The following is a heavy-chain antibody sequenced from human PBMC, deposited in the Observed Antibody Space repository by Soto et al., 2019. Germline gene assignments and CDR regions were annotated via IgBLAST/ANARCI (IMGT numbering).Heavy chain of an antibody. CDR3: ASLSY. CDR2: ISWNSGTI. V-gene: IGHV3-9*01. Sequence: PGGSLRLSCAASGFTFDDNAMHWVRQAPGKGLEWVSGISWNSGTIGYADSVKGRFTISRDNAKNSLYLQMNSLRTEDTALYYCASLSYWGQGILVTVSS. CDR1: GFTFDDNA. J-gene: IGHJ4*02.